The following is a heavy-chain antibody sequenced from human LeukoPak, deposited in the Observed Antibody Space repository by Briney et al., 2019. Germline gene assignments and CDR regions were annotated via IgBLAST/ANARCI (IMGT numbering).Heavy chain of an antibody. J-gene: IGHJ4*02. D-gene: IGHD1-1*01. V-gene: IGHV4-59*01. CDR3: ARGVPGSVDY. Sequence: SETLSLTCTASGGSISSYYWSWIRQPPGKGLEWIGYIYYSGSTNYNPSLKSRVTISVDTSKNQFSLKLSSVTAADTAVYYCARGVPGSVDYWGQGTLVTVSS. CDR2: IYYSGST. CDR1: GGSISSYY.